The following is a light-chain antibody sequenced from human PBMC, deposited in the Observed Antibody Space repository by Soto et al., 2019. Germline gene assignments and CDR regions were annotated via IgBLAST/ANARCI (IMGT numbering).Light chain of an antibody. Sequence: XXSSFSASTGDRATITCRASQDIHNYXXWYQXVPGXAPKXLLYAASIFQTGVPSRFSGSVYGPDFTLTLDGLQSEDFATYFCQHYSNYPRTFRQGTTVE. V-gene: IGKV1-8*01. CDR2: AAS. CDR1: QDIHNY. CDR3: QHYSNYPRT. J-gene: IGKJ1*01.